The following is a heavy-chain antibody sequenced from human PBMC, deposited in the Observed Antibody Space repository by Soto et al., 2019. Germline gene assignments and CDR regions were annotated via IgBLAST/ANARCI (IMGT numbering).Heavy chain of an antibody. J-gene: IGHJ4*02. CDR2: ISGSGGST. Sequence: SLRLSCAASGFTFSSYAMSWVRQAPGKGLEWVSAISGSGGSTYYADSVKGRFTISRDNSKNTLYLQMNSLRAEDTAVYYCAKGKGYCSSTSCSDFDYWGQGTLVTVSS. D-gene: IGHD2-2*01. CDR1: GFTFSSYA. V-gene: IGHV3-23*01. CDR3: AKGKGYCSSTSCSDFDY.